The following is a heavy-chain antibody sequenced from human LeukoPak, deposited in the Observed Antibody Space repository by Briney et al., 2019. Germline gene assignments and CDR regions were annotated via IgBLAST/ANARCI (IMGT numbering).Heavy chain of an antibody. CDR1: GFTSSSYG. Sequence: GRSLRLSCAASGFTSSSYGMHWVRQAPGKGLEWVAVISYDGSNKYYVDSVKGRFTISRDNSKNMLYLQMNSLRAEDTAVYYCAKGATITVVNWYFDLWGRGTLVTVSS. J-gene: IGHJ2*01. CDR3: AKGATITVVNWYFDL. D-gene: IGHD4-23*01. V-gene: IGHV3-30*18. CDR2: ISYDGSNK.